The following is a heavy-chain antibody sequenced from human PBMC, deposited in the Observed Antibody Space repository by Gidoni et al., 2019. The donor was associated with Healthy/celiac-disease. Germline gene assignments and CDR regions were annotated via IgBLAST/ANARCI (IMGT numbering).Heavy chain of an antibody. J-gene: IGHJ6*02. CDR1: GYSFTRYW. CDR2: IYPGDSDT. D-gene: IGHD3-3*01. V-gene: IGHV5-51*01. Sequence: EVQLVQSGAEVKKPGESLKISCKGSGYSFTRYWIGWVRQMPGKGLEWMGIIYPGDSDTRYSPSFQGQVTISADKSISTAYLQWSSLKASDTAMYYCARSRYDFWSGYVGGGMDVWGQGTTVTVSS. CDR3: ARSRYDFWSGYVGGGMDV.